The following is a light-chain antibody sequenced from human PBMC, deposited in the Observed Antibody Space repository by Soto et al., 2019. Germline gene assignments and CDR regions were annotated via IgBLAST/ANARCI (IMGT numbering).Light chain of an antibody. CDR3: QQRSNWPIT. J-gene: IGKJ5*01. V-gene: IGKV3D-20*02. CDR2: GAS. Sequence: MEAKYPATLALSPEEMATLSWSASRSVSRNYLAWYQQKPGQAPRLLIYGASTRATGIPATFSGSGSGTDFTLTISSLEPEDFVVYYCQQRSNWPITFGQGTRLEIK. CDR1: RSVSRNY.